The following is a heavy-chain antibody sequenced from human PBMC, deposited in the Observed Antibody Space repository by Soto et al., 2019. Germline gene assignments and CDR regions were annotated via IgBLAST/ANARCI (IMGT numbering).Heavy chain of an antibody. V-gene: IGHV3-30-3*01. Sequence: QPGGSLRLSCAASGFTFSSYAMHWVRQAPGKGLEWVAVISYDGSNKYYADSVKGRFTISRDNSKNTLYLQMNSLRAEDTAVYYCARGYSDWSFFDYWGQGTLVTVSS. CDR1: GFTFSSYA. CDR2: ISYDGSNK. CDR3: ARGYSDWSFFDY. D-gene: IGHD3-9*01. J-gene: IGHJ4*02.